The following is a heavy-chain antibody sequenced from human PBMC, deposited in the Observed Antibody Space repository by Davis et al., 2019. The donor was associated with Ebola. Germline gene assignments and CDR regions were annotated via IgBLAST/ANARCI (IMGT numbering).Heavy chain of an antibody. D-gene: IGHD3-22*01. CDR2: IIPILGIA. CDR3: ARENIGGYDSSGP. J-gene: IGHJ5*02. V-gene: IGHV1-69*04. CDR1: VGTFSSYA. Sequence: SVQVSCKASVGTFSSYAISWVRQAPGQGLEWMGRIIPILGIANYAQKFQGRVTITADKSRSTAYMELSSLRSEDTAVYYCARENIGGYDSSGPWGQGTLVTVSS.